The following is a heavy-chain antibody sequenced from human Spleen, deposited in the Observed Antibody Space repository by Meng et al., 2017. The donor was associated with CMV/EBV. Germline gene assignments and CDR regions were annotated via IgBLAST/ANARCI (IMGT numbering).Heavy chain of an antibody. V-gene: IGHV5-51*01. Sequence: KVSCKGSGYSFTSYWIGWVRQIPGKGLEWMGAIYPGDSDIRYSPSFEGQVSISADKSTGTASLQWSSLKASDTAMYYCARLSGFPRATHFDYWGQGTLVTVSS. CDR1: GYSFTSYW. J-gene: IGHJ4*02. CDR2: IYPGDSDI. CDR3: ARLSGFPRATHFDY. D-gene: IGHD1-26*01.